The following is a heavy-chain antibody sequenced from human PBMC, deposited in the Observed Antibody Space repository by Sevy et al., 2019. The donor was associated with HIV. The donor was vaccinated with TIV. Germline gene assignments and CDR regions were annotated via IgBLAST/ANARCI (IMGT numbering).Heavy chain of an antibody. J-gene: IGHJ4*02. CDR2: IKSKTDGGTT. CDR1: GFTFSNAW. D-gene: IGHD2-2*01. Sequence: GGSLRLSCAASGFTFSNAWMSWVRQAPGKGLEWVGHIKSKTDGGTTDYAEPVKGRFTISREDSKNTLYRQMNSLKTEDTAVYYCTTDPTLFVVVPAAVFDYWGQGTLVTVSS. V-gene: IGHV3-15*01. CDR3: TTDPTLFVVVPAAVFDY.